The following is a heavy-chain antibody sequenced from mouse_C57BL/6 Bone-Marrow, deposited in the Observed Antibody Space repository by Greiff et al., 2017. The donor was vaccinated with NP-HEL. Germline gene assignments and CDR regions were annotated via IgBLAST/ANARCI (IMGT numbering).Heavy chain of an antibody. J-gene: IGHJ1*03. D-gene: IGHD1-1*01. Sequence: QVQLKESGPGLVQPSQSLSITCTVSGFSLTSYGVHWVRQSPGKGLEWLGVIWSGGSTDYNAAFISRLSISKDNSKSQVFFKMNSLQADDTAIYYCASLYYYGSSPEEDVWGTGTTVTVSS. CDR1: GFSLTSYG. CDR2: IWSGGST. V-gene: IGHV2-2*01. CDR3: ASLYYYGSSPEEDV.